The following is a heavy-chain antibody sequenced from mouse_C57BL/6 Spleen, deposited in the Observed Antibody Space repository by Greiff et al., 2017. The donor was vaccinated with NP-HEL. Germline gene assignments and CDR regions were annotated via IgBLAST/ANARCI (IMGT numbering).Heavy chain of an antibody. CDR3: TGGVTTVVATDAMDY. CDR2: IRLKSDNYAT. Sequence: EVHLVESGGGLVQPGGSMKLSCVASGFTFSNYWMNWVRQSPEKGLEWVAQIRLKSDNYATHYAESVKGRFTISRDDSKSSVYLQMNNLRAEDTGIYYCTGGVTTVVATDAMDYWGQGTSVTVSS. CDR1: GFTFSNYW. D-gene: IGHD1-1*01. V-gene: IGHV6-3*01. J-gene: IGHJ4*01.